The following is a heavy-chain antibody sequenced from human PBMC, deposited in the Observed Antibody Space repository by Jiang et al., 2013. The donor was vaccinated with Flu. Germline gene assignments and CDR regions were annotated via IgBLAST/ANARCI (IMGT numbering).Heavy chain of an antibody. CDR2: ISSDGSKE. CDR3: AKAAGSARIAAGGYFDY. CDR1: GFTFSSFG. J-gene: IGHJ4*02. D-gene: IGHD6-13*01. V-gene: IGHV3-30*18. Sequence: LESGGGVVQPGTSLRLSCAASGFTFSSFGMVWVRQAPGKGLEWVAVISSDGSKEYYADSVRGRFTVSRDNYNNTLYLQMNSLRAEDTAVYYCAKAAGSARIAAGGYFDYWGQGTRVTVSS.